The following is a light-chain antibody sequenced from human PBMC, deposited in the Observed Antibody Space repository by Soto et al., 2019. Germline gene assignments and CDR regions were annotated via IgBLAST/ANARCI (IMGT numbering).Light chain of an antibody. CDR1: QSVSSGH. Sequence: DIVLTQSPGTLSLSPGERAFLSCRASQSVSSGHLAWYQQKPGQAPRLLIYGASSRATGIPDRFSGSGSGTDFTLTISRLEPEDYAVYYCQQYGHSLWTFGQGTKVDIK. CDR2: GAS. J-gene: IGKJ1*01. V-gene: IGKV3-20*01. CDR3: QQYGHSLWT.